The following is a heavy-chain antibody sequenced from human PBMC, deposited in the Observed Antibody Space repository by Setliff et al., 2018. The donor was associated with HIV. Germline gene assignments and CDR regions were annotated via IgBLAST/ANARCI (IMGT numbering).Heavy chain of an antibody. V-gene: IGHV1-69*13. D-gene: IGHD3-3*01. CDR2: LLPFFDTA. CDR1: GGTFTRNC. Sequence: GASVKVSCKVSGGTFTRNCISWLRQAPGQGLEWMGGLLPFFDTANYAQKFQGRVTITADESTSTVHMELISLTSEDTAVYYCARDVYFTLSGEVIRHYLDVWGKGTTVTVSS. CDR3: ARDVYFTLSGEVIRHYLDV. J-gene: IGHJ6*03.